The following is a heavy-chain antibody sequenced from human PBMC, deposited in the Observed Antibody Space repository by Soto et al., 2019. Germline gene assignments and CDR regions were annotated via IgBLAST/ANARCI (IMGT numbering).Heavy chain of an antibody. D-gene: IGHD3-22*01. CDR1: GGSISSSNW. Sequence: QVQLQESGPGLVKPSGTLSLTCAVSGGSISSSNWWSWVRQPPGKGLEWIGEIYHSGSTNYNPSLKSQVTIAVDKSKNQFSLKLSSVTAADTAVYYCARVVITYYFDYWGQGTLVTVSS. CDR2: IYHSGST. V-gene: IGHV4-4*02. J-gene: IGHJ4*02. CDR3: ARVVITYYFDY.